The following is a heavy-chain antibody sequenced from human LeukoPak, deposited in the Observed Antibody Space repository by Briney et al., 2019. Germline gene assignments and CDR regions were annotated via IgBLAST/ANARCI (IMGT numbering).Heavy chain of an antibody. D-gene: IGHD1-7*01. CDR1: GYSISSGYY. CDR2: IYHSGST. J-gene: IGHJ4*02. CDR3: ARGRRTLGGTLDY. Sequence: SETLSLTCTVSGYSISSGYYWGWIRQPPGKGLEWIGSIYHSGSTYYNPSLKSRVTISVDTSKNQFSLKLSSVTAADTAVYYCARGRRTLGGTLDYWSQGTLVTVSS. V-gene: IGHV4-38-2*02.